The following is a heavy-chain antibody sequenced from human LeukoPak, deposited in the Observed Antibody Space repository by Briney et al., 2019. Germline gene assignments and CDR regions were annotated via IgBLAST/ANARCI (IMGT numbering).Heavy chain of an antibody. J-gene: IGHJ4*02. V-gene: IGHV4-4*02. CDR3: ARVPWGSGWLDY. D-gene: IGHD6-19*01. CDR2: IYHSGST. Sequence: PSETLSLTCAVSGGSLSSSNWWSWVRQPPGKGLEWIGEIYHSGSTNYNPSLKSRVTISVDKSKNQFSLKLSSVTAADTAVYYCARVPWGSGWLDYWGQGTLVTVSS. CDR1: GGSLSSSNW.